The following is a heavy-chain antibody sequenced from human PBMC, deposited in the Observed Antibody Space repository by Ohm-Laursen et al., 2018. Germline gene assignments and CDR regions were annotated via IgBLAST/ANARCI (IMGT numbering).Heavy chain of an antibody. Sequence: SLRFSCSASGFTFSDYYMSWIRQAPGKGLEWISYISIGGSTMFYADSVKGRFTISRDNAENSLFLYMNSLRAEDTAVYFCARGGSRGYLLNAFDIWGQGTVVTVSS. CDR1: GFTFSDYY. CDR2: ISIGGSTM. CDR3: ARGGSRGYLLNAFDI. V-gene: IGHV3-11*04. D-gene: IGHD3-22*01. J-gene: IGHJ3*02.